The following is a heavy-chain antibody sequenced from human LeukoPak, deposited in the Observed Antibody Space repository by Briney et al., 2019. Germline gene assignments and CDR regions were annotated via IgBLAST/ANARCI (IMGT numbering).Heavy chain of an antibody. Sequence: PGGSLRLSCAASGFTFSSYEMNWVRQAPGKGLKWVSYISSTDNTIYYADSVKGRFTISRDNAKNSLYLQMNSLRAEDTAVYYCARSGGHNLYDYWGQGTLVTVSS. CDR2: ISSTDNTI. CDR1: GFTFSSYE. D-gene: IGHD1-20*01. CDR3: ARSGGHNLYDY. V-gene: IGHV3-48*03. J-gene: IGHJ4*02.